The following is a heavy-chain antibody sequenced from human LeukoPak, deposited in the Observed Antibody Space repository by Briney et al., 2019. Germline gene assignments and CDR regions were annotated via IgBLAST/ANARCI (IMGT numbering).Heavy chain of an antibody. CDR3: AKDWEEMATMAYLDY. D-gene: IGHD5-24*01. CDR2: ISYDGSNK. V-gene: IGHV3-30*18. J-gene: IGHJ4*02. CDR1: GFTFSSYG. Sequence: GGSLRLSCAASGFTFSSYGMHWVRQAPGKGLEWVAVISYDGSNKYYADSVKGRFTISRDNSKNTLYLQMTSLRAEDTAVYYCAKDWEEMATMAYLDYWGQGTLVTVSS.